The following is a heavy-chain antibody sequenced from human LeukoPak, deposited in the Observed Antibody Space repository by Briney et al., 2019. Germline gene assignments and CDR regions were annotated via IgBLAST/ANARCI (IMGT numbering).Heavy chain of an antibody. CDR1: GFTFSSYW. V-gene: IGHV3-7*01. J-gene: IGHJ4*02. D-gene: IGHD3-22*01. CDR3: ARVYGYYDNSGYYPYFDY. CDR2: IKQDGSEK. Sequence: PGGSLRLSCAASGFTFSSYWMSWVRQAPGKGLEWVANIKQDGSEKYYVDSVKGRFTISRDNAKNSLYLEMNSLRAEDTAVYYCARVYGYYDNSGYYPYFDYWGQGTLVTVSS.